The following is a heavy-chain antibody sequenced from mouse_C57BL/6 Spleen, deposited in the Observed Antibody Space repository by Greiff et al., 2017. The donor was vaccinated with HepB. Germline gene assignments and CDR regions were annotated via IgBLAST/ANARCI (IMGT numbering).Heavy chain of an antibody. V-gene: IGHV1-52*01. CDR3: ARSSFFYYAMDY. Sequence: VQLQQPGAELVRPGSSVKLSCKASGYTFTSYWMHWVKQRPIQGLEWIGNIDPSDSETHYNQKFKDKATLTVDKSSSTAYMQLSSLTSEDSAVYYCARSSFFYYAMDYWGQGTSVTVSS. CDR2: IDPSDSET. J-gene: IGHJ4*01. CDR1: GYTFTSYW.